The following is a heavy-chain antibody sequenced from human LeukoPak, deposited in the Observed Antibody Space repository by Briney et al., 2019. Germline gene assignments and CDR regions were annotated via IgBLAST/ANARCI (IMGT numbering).Heavy chain of an antibody. CDR3: AKGTSSLNYDAFDI. J-gene: IGHJ3*02. V-gene: IGHV3-23*01. CDR2: ISFIIST. CDR1: GFNFSSFG. D-gene: IGHD6-19*01. Sequence: PGGSLRLSCAASGFNFSSFGVNWVRQGPGKGLEWVSGISFIISTWSADSVKGRFTISRDNSKNTVYLQMNSLRDDDTAVYYCAKGTSSLNYDAFDIWGQGTLGTVSS.